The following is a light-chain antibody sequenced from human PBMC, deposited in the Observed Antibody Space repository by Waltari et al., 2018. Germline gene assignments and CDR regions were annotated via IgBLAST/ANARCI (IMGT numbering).Light chain of an antibody. CDR2: AAF. CDR1: QGISSY. CDR3: QQFNTYPLT. J-gene: IGKJ5*01. Sequence: IQLTQSPPSLSASVGDRATLTCRASQGISSYLAWYQQKPGKAPNLLIYAAFTLQSGVPSRFSGSGSGTDFTLTISSLQPEDFATYYCQQFNTYPLTFGQGTRLEIK. V-gene: IGKV1-9*01.